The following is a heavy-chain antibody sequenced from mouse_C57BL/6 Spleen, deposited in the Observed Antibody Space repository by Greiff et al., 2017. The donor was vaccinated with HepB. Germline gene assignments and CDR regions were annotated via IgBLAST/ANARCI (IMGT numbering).Heavy chain of an antibody. CDR3: ARVGDYDDFDY. CDR1: GFTFSSYA. Sequence: EVKLMESGGGLVKPGGSLKLSCAASGFTFSSYAMSWVRQTPEKRLEWVATISDGGSYTYYPDNVKGRFTISRDNAKNNLYLQMSHLKSEDTAMYYCARVGDYDDFDYWGQSTTLTVSS. V-gene: IGHV5-4*03. CDR2: ISDGGSYT. J-gene: IGHJ2*01. D-gene: IGHD2-4*01.